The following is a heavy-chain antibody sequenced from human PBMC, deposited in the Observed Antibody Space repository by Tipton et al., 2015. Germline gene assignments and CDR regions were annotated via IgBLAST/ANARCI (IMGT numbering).Heavy chain of an antibody. CDR1: GFTFSSYA. CDR2: ISSNGGRT. Sequence: SLRLSCSASGFTFSSYAMHGVRQAPGKGLEYASTISSNGGRTYYADSVKGRFTISRDNSKNTLYLHMSSLRTEDTAVYYCVKDYFDRSGYYTYYYYGMDVWGQGTTVTVSS. CDR3: VKDYFDRSGYYTYYYYGMDV. J-gene: IGHJ6*01. V-gene: IGHV3-64D*08. D-gene: IGHD3-22*01.